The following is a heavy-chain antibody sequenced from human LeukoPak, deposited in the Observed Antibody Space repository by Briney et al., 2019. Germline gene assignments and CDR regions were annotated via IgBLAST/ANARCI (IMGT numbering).Heavy chain of an antibody. Sequence: GGSLRLSCAASGFTLSSYAMSWVRQAPGKGREWASAISGSGGSTYYADSVKGRFTISRDNSKNTLYLQMNSLRAEDTAVYYCAGHGVPYSSGWPFDYWGQGTLVTVSS. CDR1: GFTLSSYA. CDR3: AGHGVPYSSGWPFDY. CDR2: ISGSGGST. D-gene: IGHD6-19*01. J-gene: IGHJ4*02. V-gene: IGHV3-23*01.